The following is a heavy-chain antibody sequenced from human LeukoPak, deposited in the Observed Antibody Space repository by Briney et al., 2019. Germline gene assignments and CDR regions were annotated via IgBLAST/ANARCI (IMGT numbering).Heavy chain of an antibody. CDR1: GGSISSSSYY. CDR3: ARQGHLSSIAARPGAFDI. V-gene: IGHV4-39*01. CDR2: IYYSGST. J-gene: IGHJ3*02. Sequence: SETLSLTCTVSGGSISSSSYYWGWIRQPPGKGLEWIGSIYYSGSTYYNPSLKSRVTISVDTSKNQFSLKLSSVTAADTAVYYCARQGHLSSIAARPGAFDIWGQGTMVTVSS. D-gene: IGHD6-6*01.